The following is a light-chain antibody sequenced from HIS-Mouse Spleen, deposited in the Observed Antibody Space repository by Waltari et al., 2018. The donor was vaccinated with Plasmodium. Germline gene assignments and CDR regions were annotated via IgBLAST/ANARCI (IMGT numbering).Light chain of an antibody. CDR2: GAS. CDR1: QSVSSN. J-gene: IGKJ3*01. CDR3: QQYNNWSFT. Sequence: EIVMTQSPATLSVSPGERATLSCRASQSVSSNLAWYQQKPGQAPRLLIYGASTRATGIPARFSCSESGTEFTFTISSLQSEDFAVYYCQQYNNWSFTFGPGTKVDIK. V-gene: IGKV3-15*01.